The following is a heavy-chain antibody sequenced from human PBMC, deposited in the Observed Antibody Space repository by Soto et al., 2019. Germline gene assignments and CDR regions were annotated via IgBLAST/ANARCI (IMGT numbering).Heavy chain of an antibody. CDR1: CGSIISYC. Sequence: SSETVSLTCTFSCGSIISYCWRWIRQPPGKGLEWIGYIYYSGSPTYSPALESRVTISEDTSKNQFSLKLSSVTAADTAIYYCAGGTDDYNGWYFDLWGRGTLVTVSS. J-gene: IGHJ2*01. CDR3: AGGTDDYNGWYFDL. D-gene: IGHD4-4*01. V-gene: IGHV4-59*01. CDR2: IYYSGSP.